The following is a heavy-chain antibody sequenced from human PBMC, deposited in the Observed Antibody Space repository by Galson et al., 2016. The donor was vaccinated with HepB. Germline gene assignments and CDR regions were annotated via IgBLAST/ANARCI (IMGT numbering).Heavy chain of an antibody. V-gene: IGHV3-7*03. CDR3: ASEVALMVSAIPDGYFDL. J-gene: IGHJ2*01. Sequence: SLRLSCAASGFTFSSDWMSWVRQAPGKGLEWVANIKQDANEKYYVYSVKGRFTISRDNAKNSLYLQMNSLRAEDTAVYYCASEVALMVSAIPDGYFDLWGRGTLVTVSS. D-gene: IGHD2-8*01. CDR2: IKQDANEK. CDR1: GFTFSSDW.